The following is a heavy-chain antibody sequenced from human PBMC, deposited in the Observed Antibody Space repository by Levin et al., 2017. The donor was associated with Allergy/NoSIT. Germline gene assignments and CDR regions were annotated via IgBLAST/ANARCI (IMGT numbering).Heavy chain of an antibody. CDR1: GFTFSSYW. CDR2: IKQDGSEK. Sequence: GGSLRLSCAASGFTFSSYWMSWVRQAPGKGLEWVANIKQDGSEKYYVDSVKGRFTISRDNAKNSLYLQMNSLRAEDTAVYYCARVEYSSGWYGFGYFDYWGQGTLVTVSS. D-gene: IGHD6-19*01. CDR3: ARVEYSSGWYGFGYFDY. V-gene: IGHV3-7*01. J-gene: IGHJ4*02.